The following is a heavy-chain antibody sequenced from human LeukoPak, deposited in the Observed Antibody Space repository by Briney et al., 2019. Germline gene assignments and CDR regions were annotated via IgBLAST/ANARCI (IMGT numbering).Heavy chain of an antibody. CDR3: ARTTSLTASGYDY. D-gene: IGHD4-17*01. J-gene: IGHJ4*02. CDR2: MNPNTGDS. CDR1: GYTFTTYH. Sequence: ASVKVSCETSGYTFTTYHVNWVRQATGQGLEWMGWMNPNTGDSGYAQKFQGRVTITRDTSISTAYMGLSSLRSEDTAVYFCARTTSLTASGYDYWGQGTLVTVSS. V-gene: IGHV1-8*03.